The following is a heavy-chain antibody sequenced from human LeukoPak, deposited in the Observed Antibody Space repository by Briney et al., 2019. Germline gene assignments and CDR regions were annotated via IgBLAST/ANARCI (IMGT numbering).Heavy chain of an antibody. CDR2: INPSGGST. CDR1: GYTFTSYY. V-gene: IGHV1-46*01. D-gene: IGHD4-23*01. J-gene: IGHJ4*02. Sequence: ASVKVSCKASGYTFTSYYMHWVRQAPGQGLEWMGIINPSGGSTSYAQKFQGRVTMTRDMSTSTVYMELSSLRSEDTAVYYCARDRGGNWVPFDHWGQGTLVTVSS. CDR3: ARDRGGNWVPFDH.